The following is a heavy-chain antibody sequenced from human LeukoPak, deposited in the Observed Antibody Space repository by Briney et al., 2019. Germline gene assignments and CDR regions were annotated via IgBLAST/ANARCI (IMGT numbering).Heavy chain of an antibody. CDR1: GYTFTSYD. D-gene: IGHD4-17*01. CDR3: ARWEGDYGYFDY. Sequence: ASVRVSCKASGYTFTSYDINWVRQAPGLGLEWMGWMNPNSGNTGYAQKFQGRVTMTRNTSISTAYMELSSLRSEDTAVYYCARWEGDYGYFDYWGQGTLVTVSS. V-gene: IGHV1-8*01. J-gene: IGHJ4*02. CDR2: MNPNSGNT.